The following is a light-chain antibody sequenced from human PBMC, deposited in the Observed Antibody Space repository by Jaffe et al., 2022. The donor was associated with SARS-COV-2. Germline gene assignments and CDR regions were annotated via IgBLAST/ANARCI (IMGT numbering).Light chain of an antibody. Sequence: QSALTQPRSVSGSPGQSVTISCAGTSSDVGDYNYVSWYQQHPGKAPKLMIYDVSKRPSGVPDRFSGSKSGSTASLTISGLQAEDEADYYCCSFAASNTYVFGTGTEVTVL. J-gene: IGLJ1*01. CDR3: CSFAASNTYV. CDR2: DVS. V-gene: IGLV2-11*01. CDR1: SSDVGDYNY.